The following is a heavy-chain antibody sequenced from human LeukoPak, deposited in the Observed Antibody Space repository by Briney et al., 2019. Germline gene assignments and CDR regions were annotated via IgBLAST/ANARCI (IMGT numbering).Heavy chain of an antibody. CDR2: INHSGST. J-gene: IGHJ3*02. CDR1: GGSFSGYY. Sequence: PSETLSLTCAVYGGSFSGYYWSWIRQPPGKGLEWIGEINHSGSTNYHPSLKSRVTISVDTSKNQFSLKLSSVTAADTAVYYCAAGEAFDIWGQGTMVTVSS. D-gene: IGHD1-14*01. V-gene: IGHV4-34*01. CDR3: AAGEAFDI.